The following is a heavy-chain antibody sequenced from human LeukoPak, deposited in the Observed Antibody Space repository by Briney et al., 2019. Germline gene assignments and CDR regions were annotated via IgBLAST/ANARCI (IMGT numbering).Heavy chain of an antibody. CDR3: ARVTYNGYQHFDY. Sequence: SETLSLTCIVSGGSISTNTFYWGWIRLPPGKGLEWIGEIHHRGTTYYNPSLRSRVTISVDTSKNQFSLRLTSVTAADTAVYYCARVTYNGYQHFDYWGQGNLVTVS. CDR1: GGSISTNTFY. CDR2: IHHRGTT. J-gene: IGHJ4*02. V-gene: IGHV4-39*07. D-gene: IGHD3-10*01.